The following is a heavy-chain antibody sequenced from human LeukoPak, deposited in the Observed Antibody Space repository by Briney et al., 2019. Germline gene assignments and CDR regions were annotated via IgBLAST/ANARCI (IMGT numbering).Heavy chain of an antibody. CDR3: AKRVPYTSSSVYFDY. J-gene: IGHJ4*02. CDR2: ISDSGGDT. Sequence: GGSLRLSCAASGFTFSGYAMSWVRQRPGKGLERVSAISDSGGDTYFADSVKGRFTISRDNSKNTLYLQMNSLRGEDTAVYYCAKRVPYTSSSVYFDYWGQGTLVTVSS. V-gene: IGHV3-23*01. D-gene: IGHD6-6*01. CDR1: GFTFSGYA.